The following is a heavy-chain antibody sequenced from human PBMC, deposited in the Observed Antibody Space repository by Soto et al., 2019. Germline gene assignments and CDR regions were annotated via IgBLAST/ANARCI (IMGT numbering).Heavy chain of an antibody. Sequence: GGSLRLSCAASGFTFSSYWMSWVRQAPGKGLEWVANIKQDGSEKYYVDSVKGRFTISRDNAKNSLYLQMNSLRAEDTAVYYCARGPSTWIRNAFDIWGQGTMVTVSS. CDR2: IKQDGSEK. CDR1: GFTFSSYW. J-gene: IGHJ3*02. D-gene: IGHD5-18*01. V-gene: IGHV3-7*01. CDR3: ARGPSTWIRNAFDI.